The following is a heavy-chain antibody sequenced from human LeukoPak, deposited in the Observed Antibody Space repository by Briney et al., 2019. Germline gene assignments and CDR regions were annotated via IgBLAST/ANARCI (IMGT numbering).Heavy chain of an antibody. Sequence: ASVTVSCKASGYTFTSYGISWVRQAPGQGLEWMGWISAYNGNTNYAQKLQGRVTMTTDTSTSTAYMELRSLRSDDTAVYYCARDLYDYVWGSYRYSTYYYYYGMDVWGQGTTVTVSS. D-gene: IGHD3-16*02. V-gene: IGHV1-18*01. J-gene: IGHJ6*02. CDR1: GYTFTSYG. CDR2: ISAYNGNT. CDR3: ARDLYDYVWGSYRYSTYYYYYGMDV.